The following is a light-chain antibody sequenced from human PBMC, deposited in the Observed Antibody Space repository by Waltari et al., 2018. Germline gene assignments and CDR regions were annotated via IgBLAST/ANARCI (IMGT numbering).Light chain of an antibody. Sequence: SYDLTQPPSLSVSPGQPATIDCSGETLPKLYAYWYQQKPGQAPLLVISKDTERPSGIPERFSGSSSGTTVTLTISGVRAEDEGDYYCQSTDSSSTYTVFGGGTKLTVL. CDR3: QSTDSSSTYTV. CDR1: TLPKLY. CDR2: KDT. V-gene: IGLV3-25*03. J-gene: IGLJ3*02.